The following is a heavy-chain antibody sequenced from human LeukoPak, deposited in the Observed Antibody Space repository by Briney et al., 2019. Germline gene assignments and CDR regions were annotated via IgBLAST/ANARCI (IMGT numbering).Heavy chain of an antibody. V-gene: IGHV5-51*01. J-gene: IGHJ6*04. CDR2: IYPGDSDT. CDR1: GYSFTSYW. D-gene: IGHD3-10*01. CDR3: ARHVEYYYGSGSPWYYGMDV. Sequence: GESLKISCKGSGYSFTSYWIGWVRQMPGKGLEWMGIIYPGDSDTRYSPSFQGQVTISADKSISTAYLQWSSLMASDTAMYYCARHVEYYYGSGSPWYYGMDVWGKGTTVTVSS.